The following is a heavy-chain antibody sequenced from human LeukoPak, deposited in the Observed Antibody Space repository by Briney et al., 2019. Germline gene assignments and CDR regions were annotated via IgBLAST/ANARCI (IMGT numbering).Heavy chain of an antibody. D-gene: IGHD5-18*01. CDR1: AGSINPYY. V-gene: IGHV4-4*07. CDR2: IYASGTT. J-gene: IGHJ4*02. CDR3: ARDRGYTYGQTHYFDF. Sequence: SETLSLTCTVAAGSINPYYWSWIRQSAEKGLQWIGRIYASGTTNYNPSLQSRVAMSVDMSKNQFSLNLASVTAADTAVYFCARDRGYTYGQTHYFDFWGQGILVTVSS.